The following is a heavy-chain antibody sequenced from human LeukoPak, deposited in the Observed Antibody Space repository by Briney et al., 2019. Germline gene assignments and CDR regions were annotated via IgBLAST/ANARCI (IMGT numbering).Heavy chain of an antibody. CDR1: GYSISSGYY. V-gene: IGHV4-38-2*02. Sequence: SETLSLTCTVSGYSISSGYYWGWIRQPPGKGLEWIGSIHYGGSTYYNPSLKSRVTISVDKSKNQFSLKLSSVTAADTAVYYCARGGSGYCSGGSCYPFDYWGQGTLVTVSS. CDR2: IHYGGST. CDR3: ARGGSGYCSGGSCYPFDY. D-gene: IGHD2-15*01. J-gene: IGHJ4*02.